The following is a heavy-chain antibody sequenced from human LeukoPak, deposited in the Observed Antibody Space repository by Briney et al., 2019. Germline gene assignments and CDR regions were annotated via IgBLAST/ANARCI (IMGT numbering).Heavy chain of an antibody. V-gene: IGHV4-39*02. J-gene: IGHJ5*02. D-gene: IGHD3-10*01. Sequence: PSETLSLTCTVSGASISTTYHYWGWIRQPPGKGLEWIGTIYYSGATYSKPSLKSRVTMSIDTSRNYFSLRLSSVTAADTSVYYCARSLSTGSIPNWFDPWGRGTLVTVSS. CDR1: GASISTTYHY. CDR3: ARSLSTGSIPNWFDP. CDR2: IYYSGAT.